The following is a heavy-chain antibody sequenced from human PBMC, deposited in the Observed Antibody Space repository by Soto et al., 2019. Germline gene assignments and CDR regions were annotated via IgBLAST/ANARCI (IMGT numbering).Heavy chain of an antibody. D-gene: IGHD2-2*01. CDR1: GFTFSSYW. CDR3: ARGGRSSDY. J-gene: IGHJ4*02. Sequence: EVQLVESGGGLVQPGGSLRLSCAASGFTFSSYWMSWVRQAPGKGLEWVANIKQDGSEKYYEDSGKSRFTISRDNAKNSLYLQMNSLRAEDTAVYYCARGGRSSDYWVQGTLVTVSS. V-gene: IGHV3-7*01. CDR2: IKQDGSEK.